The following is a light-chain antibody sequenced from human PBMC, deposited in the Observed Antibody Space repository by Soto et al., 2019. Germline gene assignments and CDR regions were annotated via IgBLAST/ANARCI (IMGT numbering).Light chain of an antibody. J-gene: IGLJ1*01. Sequence: QSALTQSASVSGSPGQSITISCAGTSSDVGGYKYVSWYQQNPGKAPKLIIYEVSSRPSGVSNRFSGSKSGNTASLTISGLQAEDEADYYCSSYTSTSTLYVFGSGTKLTVL. CDR3: SSYTSTSTLYV. CDR1: SSDVGGYKY. V-gene: IGLV2-14*01. CDR2: EVS.